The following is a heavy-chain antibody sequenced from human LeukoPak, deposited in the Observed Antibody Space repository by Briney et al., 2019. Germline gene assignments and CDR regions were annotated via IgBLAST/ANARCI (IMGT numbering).Heavy chain of an antibody. J-gene: IGHJ5*02. Sequence: GGSLRLPCAASGFTFSSYWMSWVRQAPGKGLEWVANIKQDGSEKYYVGSVKGRFTISRDNAKNSLYLQMNSLRAEDTAVYYCARDRRIFGVITIPGWFDPWGQGTLVTVSS. CDR1: GFTFSSYW. D-gene: IGHD3-3*01. CDR3: ARDRRIFGVITIPGWFDP. V-gene: IGHV3-7*01. CDR2: IKQDGSEK.